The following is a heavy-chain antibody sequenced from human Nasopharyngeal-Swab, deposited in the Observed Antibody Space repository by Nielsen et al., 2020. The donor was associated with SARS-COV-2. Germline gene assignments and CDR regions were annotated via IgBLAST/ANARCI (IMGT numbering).Heavy chain of an antibody. J-gene: IGHJ4*02. CDR3: AIYNPSRGRLWFGELGAEWDY. CDR2: ISSSGSTI. V-gene: IGHV3-48*03. D-gene: IGHD3-10*01. Sequence: GESLKISCAASGFTFSSYEMNWVRQAPGKGLEWVSYISSSGSTIYYADSVKGRFTISRDNAKNSLYLQMNSLRAEDTAVYYCAIYNPSRGRLWFGELGAEWDYWGQGTLVTVSS. CDR1: GFTFSSYE.